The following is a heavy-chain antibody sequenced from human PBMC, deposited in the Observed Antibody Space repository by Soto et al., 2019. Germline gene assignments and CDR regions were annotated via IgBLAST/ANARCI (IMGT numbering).Heavy chain of an antibody. Sequence: EVQLVESGGGLVQPGGSLRLSCAASGFTVSGNYMSWVRQAPGQGLEWVSVIYAAGSTYYIDSVNGRFTISRDNSKNTLYLQMNSLRAEDTAVYYCASDIFKTGATGVFDIWAKGQGSPSLQ. V-gene: IGHV3-66*01. CDR2: IYAAGST. CDR3: ASDIFKTGATGVFDI. D-gene: IGHD1-1*01. J-gene: IGHJ3*02. CDR1: GFTVSGNY.